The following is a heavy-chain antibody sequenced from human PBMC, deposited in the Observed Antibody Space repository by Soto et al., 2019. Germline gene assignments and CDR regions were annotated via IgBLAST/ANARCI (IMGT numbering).Heavy chain of an antibody. CDR2: IYYSGST. CDR3: ILHYYDSSGYLFPFDY. V-gene: IGHV4-39*01. Sequence: PSETLSLTCTVSGGSISSSSYYWGWIRQPPGKGLEWIGSIYYSGSTYYNPSLKSRVTISVDTSKNQFSLKLSSVTAADTAVYYCILHYYDSSGYLFPFDYWGQGNLVTVSS. J-gene: IGHJ4*02. CDR1: GGSISSSSYY. D-gene: IGHD3-22*01.